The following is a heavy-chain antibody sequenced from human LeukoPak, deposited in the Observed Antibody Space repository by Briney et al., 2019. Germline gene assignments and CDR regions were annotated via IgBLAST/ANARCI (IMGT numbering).Heavy chain of an antibody. Sequence: GGSLRLSCAASGFTFSSYGMHWVRQAPGRGLGWVAFIRYDGSNKYYADSVKGRFTISRDNAKNTLYLQMNSLRAEDTAVYYCARGGFRAYYCDSWGQGTLVTVSS. CDR2: IRYDGSNK. J-gene: IGHJ4*02. CDR1: GFTFSSYG. D-gene: IGHD3-10*01. V-gene: IGHV3-30*02. CDR3: ARGGFRAYYCDS.